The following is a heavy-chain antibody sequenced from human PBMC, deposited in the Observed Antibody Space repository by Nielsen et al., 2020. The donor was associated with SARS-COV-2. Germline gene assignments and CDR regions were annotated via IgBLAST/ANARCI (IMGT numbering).Heavy chain of an antibody. CDR2: IGVSGGGT. CDR3: TRRVAGGTMDV. Sequence: GESLKISCAASGFTFSNYGMHWVRQVAGKGLEWVSTIGVSGGGTYYADSLKGRFTISRDNSKNTLYLQMNSLGADDTAIYYCTRRVAGGTMDVWGQGTTVTVSS. J-gene: IGHJ6*02. CDR1: GFTFSNYG. V-gene: IGHV3-23*01. D-gene: IGHD6-19*01.